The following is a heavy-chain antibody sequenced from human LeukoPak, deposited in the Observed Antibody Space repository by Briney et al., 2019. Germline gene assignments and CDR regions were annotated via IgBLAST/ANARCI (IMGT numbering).Heavy chain of an antibody. J-gene: IGHJ4*02. Sequence: SETLSLTCTVSGGSISSSSYYWGWIRQPPGTGLEWIGSIYYSGSTYYNPSLKSRVTISVDTSKNQFSLKLSSVTAADTAVYYCAGQPILWFGEGASDFDYWGQGTLVTVSS. D-gene: IGHD3-10*01. V-gene: IGHV4-39*01. CDR1: GGSISSSSYY. CDR2: IYYSGST. CDR3: AGQPILWFGEGASDFDY.